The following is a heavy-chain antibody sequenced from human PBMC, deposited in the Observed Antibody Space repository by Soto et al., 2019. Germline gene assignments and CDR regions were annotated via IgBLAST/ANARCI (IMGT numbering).Heavy chain of an antibody. V-gene: IGHV3-7*01. CDR2: INQDGSES. CDR1: GLAISTYW. CDR3: ARPARECNIPGCAN. J-gene: IGHJ4*02. D-gene: IGHD2-2*01. Sequence: EMQLVDSGGGLVQPGGSLRLSCVVSGLAISTYWMSWVRQAPGKGLEWVANINQDGSESYYVDSVKGRFTISRDNAKNSLYLQMTSLRADDTAVYYCARPARECNIPGCANWGQGTLVTVSS.